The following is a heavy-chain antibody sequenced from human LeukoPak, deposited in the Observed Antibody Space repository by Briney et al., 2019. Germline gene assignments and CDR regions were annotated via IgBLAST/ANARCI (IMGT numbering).Heavy chain of an antibody. J-gene: IGHJ3*02. CDR1: GYSISSGYY. CDR2: IYHSGGT. Sequence: PSETLSLTCAVPGYSISSGYYWGWIRQPPGKGREWIGSIYHSGGTYYNPSLKSRVTISVDTSKNQFSLKLSSVTAADTAVYYCARPHFPGVYDAFDIWGEGTMVTVSS. CDR3: ARPHFPGVYDAFDI. D-gene: IGHD5/OR15-5a*01. V-gene: IGHV4-38-2*01.